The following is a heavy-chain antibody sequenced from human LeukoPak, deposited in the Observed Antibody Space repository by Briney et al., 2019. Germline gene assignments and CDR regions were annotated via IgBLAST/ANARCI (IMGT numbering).Heavy chain of an antibody. CDR2: ISYDGSNK. J-gene: IGHJ4*02. CDR3: ATHSSGYPVYYFDY. V-gene: IGHV3-30-3*01. D-gene: IGHD3-22*01. Sequence: SGRSLRLSCTGSGFSFSDYAMSWFRQAPGKGLEWVAVISYDGSNKYYADSVKGRFTISRDNSKNTLYLQMNSLRAEDTAVYYCATHSSGYPVYYFDYWGQGTLVTVSS. CDR1: GFSFSDYA.